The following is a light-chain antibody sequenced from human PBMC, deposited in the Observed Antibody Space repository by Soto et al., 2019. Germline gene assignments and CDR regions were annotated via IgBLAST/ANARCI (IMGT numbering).Light chain of an antibody. J-gene: IGLJ2*01. CDR1: RSNIEAGYH. CDR2: GND. V-gene: IGLV1-40*01. Sequence: QSVLTQPPSVSGAPGQRVTISCTGGRSNIEAGYHVHWYQQLPGRAPKLLVFGNDNRPSGVPDRFSGSRSGNTASLTISGLQAEDEADYYCCSYAGSLTFEVFGGGTKLTVL. CDR3: CSYAGSLTFEV.